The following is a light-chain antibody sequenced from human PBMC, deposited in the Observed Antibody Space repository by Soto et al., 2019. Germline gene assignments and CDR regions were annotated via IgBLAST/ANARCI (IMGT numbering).Light chain of an antibody. J-gene: IGLJ1*01. CDR3: SSYTSSSTTV. V-gene: IGLV2-14*01. CDR1: SSDVGGYNC. CDR2: EVS. Sequence: QSALTQPASVSGSPGQSITISCTGTSSDVGGYNCVSWYQQYPGKAPKFMIYEVSNRPSGVSNRFSGSKSGNTASLTISGLQAEYEADYYCSSYTSSSTTVFGTGTKVTVL.